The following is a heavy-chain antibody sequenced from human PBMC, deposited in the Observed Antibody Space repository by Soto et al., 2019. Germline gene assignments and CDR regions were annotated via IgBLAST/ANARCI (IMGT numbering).Heavy chain of an antibody. D-gene: IGHD2-8*02. V-gene: IGHV3-23*01. CDR1: GFTFSSYG. CDR3: AKSGQNVWYYFDY. J-gene: IGHJ4*02. CDR2: ISVSGGST. Sequence: EVQLLESGGGLVQPGGSLRLSCAASGFTFSSYGMTWVRQAPGKGLEWVSAISVSGGSTYYIDSVKGHFTISRDNSKNTVYLQMNSLRADDTAVYYCAKSGQNVWYYFDYWGQGTLVTVSS.